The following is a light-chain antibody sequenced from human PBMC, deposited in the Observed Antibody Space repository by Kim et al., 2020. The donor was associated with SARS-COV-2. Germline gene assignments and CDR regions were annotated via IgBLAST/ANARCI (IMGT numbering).Light chain of an antibody. V-gene: IGLV2-14*03. CDR3: SSDTSSGTQVV. CDR2: DVD. CDR1: SSAVGGYNY. Sequence: STTTSCTGTSSAVGGYNYVSWYQQHPGKAPKLMIYDVDKRPSGVSDRFSGSKSGDTASLTISGLQAEDETDYYCSSDTSSGTQVVFGGGTQLTVL. J-gene: IGLJ2*01.